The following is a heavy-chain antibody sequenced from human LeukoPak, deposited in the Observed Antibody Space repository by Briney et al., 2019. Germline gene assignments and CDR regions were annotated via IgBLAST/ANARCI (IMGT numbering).Heavy chain of an antibody. Sequence: ASVKVSCKVSGYTLTELSMHWVRQAPGKGVEWMGGFDPEDGETIYAQKFEGRVTMTEDTSTDTAYMELSSLRSEDTAVYYCATSLSILRFLEWLFAPFDYWGQGTLVTVSS. J-gene: IGHJ4*02. CDR3: ATSLSILRFLEWLFAPFDY. CDR1: GYTLTELS. V-gene: IGHV1-24*01. D-gene: IGHD3-3*01. CDR2: FDPEDGET.